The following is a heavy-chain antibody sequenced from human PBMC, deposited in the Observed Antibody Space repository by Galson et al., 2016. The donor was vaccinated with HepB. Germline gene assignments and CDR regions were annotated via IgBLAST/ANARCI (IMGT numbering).Heavy chain of an antibody. D-gene: IGHD3-3*01. J-gene: IGHJ4*02. CDR1: GYTFTAHA. CDR3: ARDQAKFFGPGNRLDY. CDR2: ISAFNGNK. V-gene: IGHV1-18*01. Sequence: SVKVSCKASGYTFTAHAFTWVRQAPGQGFQWLGWISAFNGNKNYAEKVQGRITMTTDTSTSTVYLELRSLQSDDTAVYYCARDQAKFFGPGNRLDYWGQGTVVTVSS.